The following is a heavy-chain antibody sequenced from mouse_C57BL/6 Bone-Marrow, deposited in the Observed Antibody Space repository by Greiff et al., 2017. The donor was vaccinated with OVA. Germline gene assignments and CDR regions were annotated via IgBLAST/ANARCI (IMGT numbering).Heavy chain of an antibody. V-gene: IGHV1-22*01. Sequence: EVKLMESGPELVKPGASVKMSCKASGYTFTDYNMHWVKQSHGKSLEWIGYINTNNGGTSYNQKFKGKATLTVNKSSSTAYMELRSLTSEDSAVYYCARGDYYGSSSWFAYWGQGTLVTVSA. D-gene: IGHD1-1*01. CDR1: GYTFTDYN. CDR2: INTNNGGT. CDR3: ARGDYYGSSSWFAY. J-gene: IGHJ3*01.